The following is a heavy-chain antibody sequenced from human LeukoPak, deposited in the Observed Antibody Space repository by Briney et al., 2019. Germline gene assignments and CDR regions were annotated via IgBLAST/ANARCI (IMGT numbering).Heavy chain of an antibody. V-gene: IGHV3-23*01. CDR1: GFTFSSYA. CDR3: ARTAYYYDSSGYDDAFDI. J-gene: IGHJ3*02. CDR2: VSDSGGST. Sequence: PGGSLRLSCAASGFTFSSYAMSWVRQAPGKGLEWVSAVSDSGGSTYYADSVKGRFTISRDNAKNSLCLQMNSLRAEDTAVYYCARTAYYYDSSGYDDAFDIWGQGTMVTVSS. D-gene: IGHD3-22*01.